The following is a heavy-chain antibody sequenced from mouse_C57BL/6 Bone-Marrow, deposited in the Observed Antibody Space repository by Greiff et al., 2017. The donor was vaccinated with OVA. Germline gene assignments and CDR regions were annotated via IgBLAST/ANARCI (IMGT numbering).Heavy chain of an antibody. CDR3: ARLYVYFDV. V-gene: IGHV5-15*01. CDR1: GFTFSDYG. J-gene: IGHJ1*03. Sequence: EVKVVESGGGLVQPGGSLKLSCAASGFTFSDYGMAWVRQAPRKGPEWVAFISNLAYSIYYADTVTGRFTISRENAKNTLYLEMSSLRSEDTAMYYCARLYVYFDVWGTGTTVTVSS. D-gene: IGHD2-12*01. CDR2: ISNLAYSI.